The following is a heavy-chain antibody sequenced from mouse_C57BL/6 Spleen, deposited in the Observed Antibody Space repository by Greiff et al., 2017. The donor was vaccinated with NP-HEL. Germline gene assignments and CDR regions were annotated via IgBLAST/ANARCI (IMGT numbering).Heavy chain of an antibody. D-gene: IGHD2-3*01. Sequence: EVQLQESGGGLVKPGGSLKLSCAASGFTFSDYGMHWVRQAPEKGLEWVAYISSGSSTIYYADTVKGRFTISRDNAKNTLFLQMTSLRSEDTAMYYCASYDGYYSFAYWGQGTLVTVSA. CDR3: ASYDGYYSFAY. J-gene: IGHJ3*01. CDR1: GFTFSDYG. CDR2: ISSGSSTI. V-gene: IGHV5-17*01.